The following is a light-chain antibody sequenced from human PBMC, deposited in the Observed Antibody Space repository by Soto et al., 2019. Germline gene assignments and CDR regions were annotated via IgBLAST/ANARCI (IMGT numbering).Light chain of an antibody. CDR3: AAWDDSLNGLV. J-gene: IGLJ1*01. CDR1: SSNIGINA. V-gene: IGLV1-44*01. Sequence: QSVLTQPPSASGTPGQRVTISCSGSSSNIGINAVNWYQQLPGTAPKLVIYDNNQRPSGDPDRFSGSKSGISASLAISGLQSEDEADYSCAAWDDSLNGLVFGTGTKVTVL. CDR2: DNN.